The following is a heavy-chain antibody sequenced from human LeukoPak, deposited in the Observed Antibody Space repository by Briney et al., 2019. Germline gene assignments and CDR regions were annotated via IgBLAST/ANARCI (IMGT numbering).Heavy chain of an antibody. J-gene: IGHJ6*04. D-gene: IGHD3-16*01. Sequence: GRSLRLSCAASGFTFSSYGMHWVRQAPGKGLEWVAVIWYDGSNKYYADSVKGRFTISRDNSKNTLYLQMNSLRAEDTAVYYCARRAAGYDYVWGSYSSYGMDVWGKGTTVTVSS. CDR1: GFTFSSYG. V-gene: IGHV3-33*01. CDR2: IWYDGSNK. CDR3: ARRAAGYDYVWGSYSSYGMDV.